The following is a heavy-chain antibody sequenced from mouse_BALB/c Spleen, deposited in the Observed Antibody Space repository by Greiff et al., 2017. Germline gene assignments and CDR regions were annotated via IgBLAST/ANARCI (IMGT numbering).Heavy chain of an antibody. D-gene: IGHD2-2*01. CDR2: ISYSGST. V-gene: IGHV3-2*02. CDR3: ARAWVRGAMDY. Sequence: DVQLQESGPGLVKPSQSLSLTCTVTGYSITSDYAWNWIRQFPGNKLEWMGYISYSGSTSYNPSLKSRISITRDTSKNQFFLQLNSVTTEDTATYYCARAWVRGAMDYWGQGTSVTVSS. CDR1: GYSITSDYA. J-gene: IGHJ4*01.